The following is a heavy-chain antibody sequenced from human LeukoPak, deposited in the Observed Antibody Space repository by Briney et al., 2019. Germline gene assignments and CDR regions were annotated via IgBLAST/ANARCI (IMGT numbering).Heavy chain of an antibody. J-gene: IGHJ3*02. Sequence: ASVKVSCKASGYTFTSYAMHWVRQAPGQGLEWMGRINPNNGGTNYAQKFQGRVTMTRDMSMSTAYMELSRLRSVDTAVYYCAGEDNSSGYRPFDIWGQGTMVTVPS. D-gene: IGHD3-22*01. V-gene: IGHV1-2*06. CDR2: INPNNGGT. CDR3: AGEDNSSGYRPFDI. CDR1: GYTFTSYA.